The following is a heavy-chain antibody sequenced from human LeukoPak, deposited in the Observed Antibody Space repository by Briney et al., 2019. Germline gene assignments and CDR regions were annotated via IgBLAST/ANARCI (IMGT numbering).Heavy chain of an antibody. CDR3: ARRGTMIEDNWFDP. Sequence: ASVKVSCKASGGTFSSYAIIWVRQAPGQGLEWMGRIIPILGIANYAQKFQGRVTITADKSTSTAYMELSSLRSEDTAVYYCARRGTMIEDNWFDPWGQGTLVTVSS. J-gene: IGHJ5*02. CDR1: GGTFSSYA. CDR2: IIPILGIA. D-gene: IGHD3-22*01. V-gene: IGHV1-69*04.